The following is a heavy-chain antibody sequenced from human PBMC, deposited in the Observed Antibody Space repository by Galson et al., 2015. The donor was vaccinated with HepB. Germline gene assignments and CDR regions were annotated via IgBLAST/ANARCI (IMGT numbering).Heavy chain of an antibody. Sequence: SLRLSCAASGFIFDNYVMNWVRQAPAKGLEWVSGIRASGGGANYADAVKGRFIISRDNSKNTLCLEMNSLRVEDTAVYYCAKEHNGGHSGFDMWGQGTMVTVSP. J-gene: IGHJ3*02. CDR2: IRASGGGA. CDR1: GFIFDNYV. V-gene: IGHV3-23*01. CDR3: AKEHNGGHSGFDM. D-gene: IGHD3-16*01.